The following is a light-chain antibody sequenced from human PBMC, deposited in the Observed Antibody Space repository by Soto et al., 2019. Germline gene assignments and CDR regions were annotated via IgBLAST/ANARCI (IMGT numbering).Light chain of an antibody. J-gene: IGKJ5*01. CDR2: GAS. V-gene: IGKV3-20*01. CDR3: QHYVERSPIT. Sequence: IVMTQSPVTPSLSPGERATLSCRASQSVSSRLAWYQQKPGQAPRLLISGASSRATGIPDRFSGSGSGTDFTLTISRLEPEDFALYYCQHYVERSPITFGQGTRLEIK. CDR1: QSVSSR.